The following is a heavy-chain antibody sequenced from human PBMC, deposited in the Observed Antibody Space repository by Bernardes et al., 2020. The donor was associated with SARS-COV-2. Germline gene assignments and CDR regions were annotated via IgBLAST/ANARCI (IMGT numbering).Heavy chain of an antibody. V-gene: IGHV3-9*01. CDR1: GFTFDDYA. Sequence: SLRLSCAASGFTFDDYAMHWVRQAPGTGLEWVSGISWNSGSIGYADSVKGRFTISRDNAKNSLYLQMNSLRAEDTALYYCAKVAPLYDYVWGSYRPLGGAFDYWGQGTLVTVSS. D-gene: IGHD3-16*02. J-gene: IGHJ4*02. CDR2: ISWNSGSI. CDR3: AKVAPLYDYVWGSYRPLGGAFDY.